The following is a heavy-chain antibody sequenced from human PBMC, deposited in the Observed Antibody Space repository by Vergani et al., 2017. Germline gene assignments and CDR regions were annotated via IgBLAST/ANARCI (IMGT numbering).Heavy chain of an antibody. V-gene: IGHV3-43D*04. CDR2: ISWDGGST. D-gene: IGHD4-17*01. CDR3: PKDNGEGGDRPYYYYGMDV. CDR1: GFTYDDYA. Sequence: EVQLVESGGVVVQLGGSLRLSCAASGFTYDDYAMHLVRQAPVKGLEWVSLISWDGGSTYYADFVKGRFTIYRDNSKTSLYLQINSLRAEDTAWYYCPKDNGEGGDRPYYYYGMDVWGQGTTGTVSS. J-gene: IGHJ6*02.